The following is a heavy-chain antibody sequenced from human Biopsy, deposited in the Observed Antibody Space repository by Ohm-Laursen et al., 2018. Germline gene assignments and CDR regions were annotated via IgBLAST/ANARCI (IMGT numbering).Heavy chain of an antibody. J-gene: IGHJ4*02. CDR2: IYDRGST. V-gene: IGHV4-59*01. D-gene: IGHD6-19*01. Sequence: TLSLTCTVSGSPFSSYYWNWIRQPPGQGLEYIGYIYDRGSTANYNPSLESRVTMSVDMPKNQFSLKLSSVTAADTAIYYCARGMRSSGWPYFDSWGQGTLVTVSS. CDR3: ARGMRSSGWPYFDS. CDR1: GSPFSSYY.